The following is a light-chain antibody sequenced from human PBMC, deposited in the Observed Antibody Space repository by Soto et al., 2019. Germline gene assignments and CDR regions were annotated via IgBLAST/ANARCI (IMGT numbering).Light chain of an antibody. J-gene: IGKJ4*01. V-gene: IGKV3-20*01. CDR3: QQYGTSPVT. CDR1: HRVSSY. CDR2: GAS. Sequence: EIVVTPSPATLSVSPGERATLSCMASHRVSSYLAWYQQRPGQAPRLLIYGASSWATGIPDRFSGSGSGTDFTLTISRLEPEDFAVYYCQQYGTSPVTVAGGTKVDIK.